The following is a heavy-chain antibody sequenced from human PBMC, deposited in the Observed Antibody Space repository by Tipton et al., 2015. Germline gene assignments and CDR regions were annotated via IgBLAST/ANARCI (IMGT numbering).Heavy chain of an antibody. CDR1: GGSISSGEYY. Sequence: TLSLTCNVSGGSISSGEYYYTWIRQPPGKGLEWIGHIYYTGSTYYNPSLQSRVTISVDTSKNHFSLKLTSVTAADTAVYYCAGLDFSNYDLDYWGQGTLVTVSS. CDR2: IYYTGST. V-gene: IGHV4-30-4*01. CDR3: AGLDFSNYDLDY. D-gene: IGHD4-11*01. J-gene: IGHJ4*02.